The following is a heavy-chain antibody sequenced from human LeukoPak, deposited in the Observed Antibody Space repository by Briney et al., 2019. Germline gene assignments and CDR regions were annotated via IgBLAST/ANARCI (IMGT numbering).Heavy chain of an antibody. J-gene: IGHJ4*02. D-gene: IGHD3-22*01. CDR2: ISAYNGNT. Sequence: ASVKVSCKASGYTFTSYGISWVRQAPGQGLEWMGWISAYNGNTNYAQKPQGRVTMTTDTSTSTASMELRSLRSDDTAVYYCARDGFYDSSGYYSYYFDYWGQGTLVTVSS. V-gene: IGHV1-18*01. CDR1: GYTFTSYG. CDR3: ARDGFYDSSGYYSYYFDY.